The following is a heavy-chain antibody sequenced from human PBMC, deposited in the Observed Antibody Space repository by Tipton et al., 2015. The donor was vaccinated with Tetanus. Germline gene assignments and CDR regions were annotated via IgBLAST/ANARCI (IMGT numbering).Heavy chain of an antibody. Sequence: TLSLTCTVSGGSLSRGGYYWTWIRPHPGEGLEWIGDIYFSGRTYFNPSLKSRVTISVGTSKNQFFLRLNSVTAADTAVYYCARDQARGARGWNYLDCWGQGTLVTVSS. CDR2: IYFSGRT. J-gene: IGHJ4*02. V-gene: IGHV4-31*03. CDR1: GGSLSRGGYY. CDR3: ARDQARGARGWNYLDC. D-gene: IGHD6-6*01.